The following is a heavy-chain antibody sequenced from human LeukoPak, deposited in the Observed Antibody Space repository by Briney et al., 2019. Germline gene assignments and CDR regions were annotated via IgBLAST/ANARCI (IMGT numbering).Heavy chain of an antibody. J-gene: IGHJ4*02. CDR2: MNQDGSEQ. D-gene: IGHD2-8*01. CDR1: GFDFDNYW. CDR3: SRGQGCAY. V-gene: IGHV3-7*04. Sequence: GGSLRLSCAASGFDFDNYWMTWVRQAPGKGLEWVANMNQDGSEQYYVDSVKGRFTISRDNGKRSLYLQMNSLRAEDTAVYYCSRGQGCAYWGQGTLVTVSS.